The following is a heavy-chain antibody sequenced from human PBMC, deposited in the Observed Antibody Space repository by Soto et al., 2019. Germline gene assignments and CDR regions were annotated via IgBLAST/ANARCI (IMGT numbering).Heavy chain of an antibody. CDR1: GYTFTSYG. Sequence: QVQLVQSGAEVKKPGASVKVSCKASGYTFTSYGISWVRQAPGQGLEWMGWITAYNGNTNYAQKLQGRVTLTADTSTSTAYMELRSLRSDDTAVYYCTGGYDYLWGSYRHFDYWGQGTLVTVSS. J-gene: IGHJ4*02. CDR2: ITAYNGNT. D-gene: IGHD3-16*02. V-gene: IGHV1-18*01. CDR3: TGGYDYLWGSYRHFDY.